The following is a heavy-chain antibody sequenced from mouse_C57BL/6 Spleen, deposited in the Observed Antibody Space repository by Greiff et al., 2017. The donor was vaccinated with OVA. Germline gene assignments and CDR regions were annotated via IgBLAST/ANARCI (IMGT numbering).Heavy chain of an antibody. V-gene: IGHV1-53*01. CDR1: GYTFTSYW. CDR3: ARWRGYYYGSSYGSFDY. J-gene: IGHJ2*01. D-gene: IGHD1-1*01. Sequence: QVQLQQSGTELVKPGASVKLSCKASGYTFTSYWMHWVKQRPGQGLEWIGNINPSNGGTNYNEKFKSKATLTVDKSSSTAYMQLSSLTSEDSAVYYCARWRGYYYGSSYGSFDYWGQGTTLTVSS. CDR2: INPSNGGT.